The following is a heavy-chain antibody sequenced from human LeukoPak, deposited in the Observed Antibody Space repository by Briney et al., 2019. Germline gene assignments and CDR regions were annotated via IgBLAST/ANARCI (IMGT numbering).Heavy chain of an antibody. J-gene: IGHJ4*02. Sequence: AAAVKVSCKASGYTFTSYDINWVRQATGQGLEWMGWMNPTSGNTGYAQKFQGRVTMTRNTSISTAYMELSSLRSEDTAVYYCARGENFRSTDDVIDYWGQGTLVTVSS. CDR3: ARGENFRSTDDVIDY. CDR2: MNPTSGNT. CDR1: GYTFTSYD. D-gene: IGHD4-11*01. V-gene: IGHV1-8*01.